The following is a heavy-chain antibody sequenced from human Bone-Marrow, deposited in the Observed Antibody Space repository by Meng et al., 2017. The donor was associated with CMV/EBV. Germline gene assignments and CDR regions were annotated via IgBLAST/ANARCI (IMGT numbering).Heavy chain of an antibody. D-gene: IGHD6-13*01. Sequence: GWSFSGYYWSGIRQRTGKGLEWIGEINHSGSTNYNPSIKSRVTISEDTSKNQFSLKLSSVAAADTAVYYCARGSRYRYSSSWSHFDYWGQGTLVTVSS. CDR1: GWSFSGYY. J-gene: IGHJ4*02. V-gene: IGHV4-34*01. CDR3: ARGSRYRYSSSWSHFDY. CDR2: INHSGST.